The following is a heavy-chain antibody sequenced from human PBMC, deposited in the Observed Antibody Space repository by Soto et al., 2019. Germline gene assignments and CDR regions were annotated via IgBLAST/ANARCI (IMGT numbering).Heavy chain of an antibody. V-gene: IGHV3-21*01. J-gene: IGHJ4*02. Sequence: PGGSLRLSCAASGFTFSSYSMNWVRQAPGKGLEWVSSISSSSSYIYYADSVKGRFTISRDNAKNSLYLQMNSLRAEDTAVYYCARDMVRGVISDYWGQGTLVTVS. D-gene: IGHD3-10*01. CDR2: ISSSSSYI. CDR1: GFTFSSYS. CDR3: ARDMVRGVISDY.